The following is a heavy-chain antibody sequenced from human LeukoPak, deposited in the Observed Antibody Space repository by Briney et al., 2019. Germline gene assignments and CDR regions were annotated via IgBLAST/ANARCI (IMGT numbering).Heavy chain of an antibody. D-gene: IGHD4-17*01. CDR2: ISYDGSNK. V-gene: IGHV3-30*18. CDR3: AKDQSGYGDYLYADY. CDR1: GFTFSSYG. J-gene: IGHJ4*02. Sequence: GRSLRLSCAASGFTFSSYGMHWVRQAPGKGLEWVAVISYDGSNKYYADSVKGRFTISRDNSKNTLYLQMNSLRAEDTAVYYCAKDQSGYGDYLYADYWGQGTLVTVSS.